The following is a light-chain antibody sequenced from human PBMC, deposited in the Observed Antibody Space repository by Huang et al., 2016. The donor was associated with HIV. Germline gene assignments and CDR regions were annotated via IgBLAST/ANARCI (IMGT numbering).Light chain of an antibody. CDR2: AAS. CDR1: QGIRND. J-gene: IGKJ2*01. V-gene: IGKV1-6*01. Sequence: AIQMTQTPSSLSASVGDRVTITCRASQGIRNDLGWYQQKPGKAPKLLIYAASGLQSGVPLRFSGSGFGTDFTLTISSLQPEDFATYYCLQDYNYPRTFGQGTKLEIK. CDR3: LQDYNYPRT.